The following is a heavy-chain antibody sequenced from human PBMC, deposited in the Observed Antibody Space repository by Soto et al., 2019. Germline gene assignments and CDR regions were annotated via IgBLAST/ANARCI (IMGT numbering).Heavy chain of an antibody. Sequence: SVKVSCKASGGTFSSYAISWVRQAPGQGLEWMGGIIPIFGTVNYAQKFQGRVTITADDSTSTAYMELSSLRSDDTAVYYCARMVAAKWYFDYWGQGPLVTVSS. V-gene: IGHV1-69*13. CDR1: GGTFSSYA. D-gene: IGHD2-15*01. J-gene: IGHJ4*02. CDR3: ARMVAAKWYFDY. CDR2: IIPIFGTV.